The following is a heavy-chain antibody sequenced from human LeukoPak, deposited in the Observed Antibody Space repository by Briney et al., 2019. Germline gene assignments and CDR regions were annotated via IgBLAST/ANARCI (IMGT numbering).Heavy chain of an antibody. CDR2: ISGSGGST. Sequence: GGSLRLSCAASGFTFSSYAMSWIRQAPGKGLEWVSAISGSGGSTYYADSVKGRFTISRDNSKNTLYLQMNSLRAEDTAVYYCVKGVSSSWNYYYYYMDVWGKGTTVTVSS. CDR3: VKGVSSSWNYYYYYMDV. CDR1: GFTFSSYA. V-gene: IGHV3-23*01. D-gene: IGHD6-13*01. J-gene: IGHJ6*03.